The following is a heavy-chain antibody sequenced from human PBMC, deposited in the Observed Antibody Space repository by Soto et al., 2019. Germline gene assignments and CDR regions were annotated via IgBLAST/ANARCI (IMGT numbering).Heavy chain of an antibody. CDR2: MNPNSGNT. J-gene: IGHJ5*02. Sequence: ASVKVSCKASGYTFTSYDINWVRQATGQGLEWMGWMNPNSGNTGYAQKFQGRVTMTRNTSISTAYMELSSLRSEDTAVYYCARDLGCSGGSCYSGPWGQGTLVTVSS. CDR3: ARDLGCSGGSCYSGP. CDR1: GYTFTSYD. D-gene: IGHD2-15*01. V-gene: IGHV1-8*01.